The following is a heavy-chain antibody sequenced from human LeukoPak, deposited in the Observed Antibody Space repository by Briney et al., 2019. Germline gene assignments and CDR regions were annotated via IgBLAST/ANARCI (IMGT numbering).Heavy chain of an antibody. CDR2: ISWNGGSI. CDR1: GFTFDDYA. Sequence: GGSLRLSCAASGFTFDDYAMYWVRQAPGKGLEWVSGISWNGGSIGYADSVKGRFTISRDNAKNSLYLQMNSLRGEDTALYYCAKGLIAVAGVPYFDYWGQGTLVTVSS. J-gene: IGHJ4*02. D-gene: IGHD6-19*01. V-gene: IGHV3-9*01. CDR3: AKGLIAVAGVPYFDY.